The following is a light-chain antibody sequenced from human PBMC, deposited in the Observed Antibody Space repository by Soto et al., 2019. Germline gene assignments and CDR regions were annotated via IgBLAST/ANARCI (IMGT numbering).Light chain of an antibody. Sequence: QSVLTQPPSASGTPGQRITISCSGSSSNIGSNTVNWYQQLPGTAPKLLIYSNNQRPSGVPDRFSVSKSGTSASLAISGLQSEDEDDYYCAAWDDSLNVHVVFGGGTKVTVL. CDR1: SSNIGSNT. CDR2: SNN. J-gene: IGLJ2*01. CDR3: AAWDDSLNVHVV. V-gene: IGLV1-44*01.